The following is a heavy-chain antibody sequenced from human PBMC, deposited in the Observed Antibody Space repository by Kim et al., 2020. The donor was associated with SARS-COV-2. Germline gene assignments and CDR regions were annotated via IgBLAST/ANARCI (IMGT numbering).Heavy chain of an antibody. D-gene: IGHD3-10*01. J-gene: IGHJ6*02. CDR1: GYTFSNYD. CDR2: MNPNSGNT. CDR3: ARGPTLVRGVTTAPFGMDV. V-gene: IGHV1-8*02. Sequence: ASVKVSCKASGYTFSNYDVNWVRQATGQGLEWMGWMNPNSGNTGYAQKFQGRATMTRDDSISPAYMELSSLRSEDTAVYYCARGPTLVRGVTTAPFGMDVWGQGTSVTVSS.